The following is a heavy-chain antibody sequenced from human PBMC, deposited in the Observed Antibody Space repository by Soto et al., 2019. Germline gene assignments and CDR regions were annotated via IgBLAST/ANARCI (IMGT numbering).Heavy chain of an antibody. J-gene: IGHJ6*02. CDR2: IYYSGST. V-gene: IGHV4-59*01. CDR3: ARSCPPNWNYRPYYGMDV. CDR1: GGSISSYY. D-gene: IGHD1-7*01. Sequence: QVQLQESGPGLVKPSETLSLTCTVSGGSISSYYWSWIRQPPGKGLEWIGYIYYSGSTNYNPSLKSRVTISVDTSKNQFSLKLSSVTAADTAVYYCARSCPPNWNYRPYYGMDVWGQGTTVTVSS.